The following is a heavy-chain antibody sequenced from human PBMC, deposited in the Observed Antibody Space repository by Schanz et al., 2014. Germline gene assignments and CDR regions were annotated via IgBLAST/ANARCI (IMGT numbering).Heavy chain of an antibody. CDR3: AASSGWHPSTDY. CDR1: GFTFSSYG. CDR2: IGVDGTTT. D-gene: IGHD6-19*01. Sequence: EVQLLESGGGLVQPGGSLRLSCAASGFTFSSYGMNWLRQAPGKGLEWVSVIGVDGTTTNYADSVKGRFTISRDNAKSSLYLQMNSLRVEDTAVYYCAASSGWHPSTDYWGQGTLVTVSS. V-gene: IGHV3-23*01. J-gene: IGHJ4*02.